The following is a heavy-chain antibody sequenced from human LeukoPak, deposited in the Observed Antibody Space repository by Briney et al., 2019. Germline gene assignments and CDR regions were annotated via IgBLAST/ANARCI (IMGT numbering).Heavy chain of an antibody. CDR2: IYYSGST. Sequence: SETLSLTCAVYGGSFSGYYWSWIRQPPGKGLEWIGYIYYSGSTNYNPSLKSRVTISVDTSKNQFSLKLSSVTAADTAVYYCARDRPLGLWGRGTLVTVSS. D-gene: IGHD3-16*01. CDR1: GGSFSGYY. V-gene: IGHV4-59*01. J-gene: IGHJ2*01. CDR3: ARDRPLGL.